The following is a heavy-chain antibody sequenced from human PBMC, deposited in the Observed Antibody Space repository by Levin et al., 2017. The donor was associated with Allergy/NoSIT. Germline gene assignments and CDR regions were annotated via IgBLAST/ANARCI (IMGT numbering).Heavy chain of an antibody. D-gene: IGHD2/OR15-2a*01. J-gene: IGHJ4*02. CDR3: AKDISDSTALDY. CDR2: ISWKSGSI. V-gene: IGHV3-9*01. CDR1: GFSFGDYA. Sequence: SLKISCAASGFSFGDYAMHWVRQAPGKGLEWVSGISWKSGSIDYADSVKGRFTISRDNAKNSLYLQMNSLRAEDTALYYCAKDISDSTALDYWGQGTLVTVSS.